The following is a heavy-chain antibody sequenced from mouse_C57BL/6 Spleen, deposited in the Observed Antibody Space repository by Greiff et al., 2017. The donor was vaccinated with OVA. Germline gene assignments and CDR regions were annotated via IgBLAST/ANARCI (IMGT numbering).Heavy chain of an antibody. V-gene: IGHV1-81*01. D-gene: IGHD1-1*01. CDR3: ARSYDGSSGTY. CDR1: GYTFTSYG. J-gene: IGHJ3*01. Sequence: QVQLQQSGAELARPGASVKLSCKASGYTFTSYGISWVKQRTGQGLEWIGEIYPRSGNTYYNEKFKGKATLTADKSSSTAYMELRSLTSEDSAVYFCARSYDGSSGTYWGQGTLVTVSA. CDR2: IYPRSGNT.